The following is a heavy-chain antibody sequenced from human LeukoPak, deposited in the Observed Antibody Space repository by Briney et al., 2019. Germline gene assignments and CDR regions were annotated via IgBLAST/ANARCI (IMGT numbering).Heavy chain of an antibody. V-gene: IGHV3-23*01. CDR2: ISGSGGSI. CDR1: GFTFSSYA. Sequence: PGGSLRLSCAASGFTFSSYAMSWVRQAPGKGLEWVLAISGSGGSIYYADSVKGRFTISRDNSKNTLYLQMNSLRAEDTAVYYCASSSGSSTTFYYYYYMDVWGKGTTVTVSS. J-gene: IGHJ6*03. D-gene: IGHD6-6*01. CDR3: ASSSGSSTTFYYYYYMDV.